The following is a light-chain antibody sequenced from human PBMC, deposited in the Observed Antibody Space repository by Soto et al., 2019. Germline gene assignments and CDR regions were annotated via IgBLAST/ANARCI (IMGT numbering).Light chain of an antibody. V-gene: IGKV3-11*01. CDR2: DAS. CDR3: QHRSSWPVS. Sequence: EIVLTQSPATLSLSPGERATLSCRASQSVNSYLAWYQQKPGLPPRLLIYDASSRATGIPARFSGSGSGTDFTLTISSLEPEDFAVYYCQHRSSWPVSFGQGTRVEI. CDR1: QSVNSY. J-gene: IGKJ5*01.